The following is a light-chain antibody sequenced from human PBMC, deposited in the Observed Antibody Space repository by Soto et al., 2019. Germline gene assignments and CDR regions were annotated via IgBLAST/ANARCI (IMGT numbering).Light chain of an antibody. CDR2: DVS. Sequence: QSALTQPASVSGSPGQSITISCTGTSSDVGGYNYVSWYQQHPGKAPKLMIYDVSNRPSGVSNRFSGSKSGNTASLTISGLQAEDEADYYCSSYTSSSTRGVVFGGGTKVTVL. J-gene: IGLJ2*01. V-gene: IGLV2-14*01. CDR1: SSDVGGYNY. CDR3: SSYTSSSTRGVV.